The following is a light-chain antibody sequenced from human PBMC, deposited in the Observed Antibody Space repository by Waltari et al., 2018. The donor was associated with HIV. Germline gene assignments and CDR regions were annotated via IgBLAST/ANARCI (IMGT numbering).Light chain of an antibody. J-gene: IGLJ3*02. CDR2: SNN. Sequence: QSVLTQPPSASGTPGQSVTISCSCSSSNIGRYTVNWYQQLPGTAPKLLIYSNNQRPSGVPDRFSGSKSGTSASLAISGLQSEDEADYYCAAWDDSLNGPVFGGGTKLTVL. CDR1: SSNIGRYT. V-gene: IGLV1-44*01. CDR3: AAWDDSLNGPV.